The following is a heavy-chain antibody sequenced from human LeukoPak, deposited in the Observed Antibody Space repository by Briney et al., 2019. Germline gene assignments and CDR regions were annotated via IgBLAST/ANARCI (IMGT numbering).Heavy chain of an antibody. CDR3: AKDLEGAYSSSWYMHYGMDV. CDR1: GFTFSSYG. Sequence: GGSLRLSCAASGFTFSSYGLHWVRQAPGKGLEWVAGISHDGSDKYYVDSVKGRFTISRDNSKNTLYLQMNSLRAEDTAVYYCAKDLEGAYSSSWYMHYGMDVWGQGTTVTVSS. V-gene: IGHV3-30*18. J-gene: IGHJ6*02. CDR2: ISHDGSDK. D-gene: IGHD6-13*01.